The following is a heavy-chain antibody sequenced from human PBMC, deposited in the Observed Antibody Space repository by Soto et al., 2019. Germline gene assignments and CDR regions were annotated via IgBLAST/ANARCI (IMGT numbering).Heavy chain of an antibody. Sequence: VQLVESGGGVVQPGRSLRLSCAASGFTFSSYGMHWVRQAPGKGLEWVAVISYDGSNKYYADSVKGRFTISRDNSKNTLYLQMNSLRAEDTAVYYCAKGDTVTTVIVLFYWGQGTLVTVSS. CDR1: GFTFSSYG. CDR2: ISYDGSNK. J-gene: IGHJ4*02. V-gene: IGHV3-30*18. D-gene: IGHD4-17*01. CDR3: AKGDTVTTVIVLFY.